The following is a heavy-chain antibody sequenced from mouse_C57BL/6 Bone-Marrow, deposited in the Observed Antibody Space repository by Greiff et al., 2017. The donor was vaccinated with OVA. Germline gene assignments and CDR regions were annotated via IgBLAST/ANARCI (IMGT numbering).Heavy chain of an antibody. V-gene: IGHV1-39*01. Sequence: EVKLMESGPELVKPGASVKISCKASGYSFTDYNMNWVKQSNGKSLEWIGVINPNYGTTSYNQKFKGKATLTVDQSSSTAYMQLNSLTSEDSAVYYCARKGLITTVVAPYFDYWGQGTTLTVSS. J-gene: IGHJ2*01. CDR1: GYSFTDYN. CDR2: INPNYGTT. CDR3: ARKGLITTVVAPYFDY. D-gene: IGHD1-1*01.